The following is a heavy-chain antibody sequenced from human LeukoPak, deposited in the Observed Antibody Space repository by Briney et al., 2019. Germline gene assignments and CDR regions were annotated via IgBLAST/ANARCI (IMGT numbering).Heavy chain of an antibody. D-gene: IGHD5-18*01. CDR3: ARASGGIQLWFDN. V-gene: IGHV3-23*01. Sequence: GGSLRLSCAASGFTFSSYAMSWVRQAPGKGLEWVSAISGSGGGTYYADSVKGRFTISRDNSKYTLYLQMNSLRAEDTAVYYCARASGGIQLWFDNWGQGTLVTVSS. CDR2: ISGSGGGT. CDR1: GFTFSSYA. J-gene: IGHJ4*02.